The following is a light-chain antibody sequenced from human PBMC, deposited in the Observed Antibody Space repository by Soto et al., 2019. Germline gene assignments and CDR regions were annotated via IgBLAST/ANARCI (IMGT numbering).Light chain of an antibody. CDR1: SSNIGAGYD. V-gene: IGLV1-40*01. CDR2: TNG. Sequence: QSVLTQPPSVSGAPGQRVTISCTGTSSNIGAGYDVNWYQHLPGAAPKLLIYTNGNRPSVVPDRFSGSKSGTSASLAITGLQAEDEADYYCQSYDSGLSGSVFGGGTKLTV. CDR3: QSYDSGLSGSV. J-gene: IGLJ3*02.